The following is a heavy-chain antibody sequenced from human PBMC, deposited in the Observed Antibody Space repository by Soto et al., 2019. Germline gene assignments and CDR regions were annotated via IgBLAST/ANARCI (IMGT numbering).Heavy chain of an antibody. V-gene: IGHV3-30-3*01. CDR2: ISYDGSNK. Sequence: GSLRLSCAASGFTFSSYAMHWVRQAPGKGLEWVAVISYDGSNKYYADSVKGRFTISRDNSKNTLYLQMNSLRAEDTAVYYCARDQVPAALLGWFDPWGQGTLVTVSS. D-gene: IGHD2-2*01. CDR1: GFTFSSYA. CDR3: ARDQVPAALLGWFDP. J-gene: IGHJ5*02.